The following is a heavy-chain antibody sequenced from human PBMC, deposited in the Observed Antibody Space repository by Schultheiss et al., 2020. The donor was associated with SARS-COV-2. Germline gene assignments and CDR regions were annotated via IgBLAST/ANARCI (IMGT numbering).Heavy chain of an antibody. CDR1: GFTFSSYA. CDR3: AKQWDIVVVPAAITFDY. D-gene: IGHD2-2*01. V-gene: IGHV3-30*07. CDR2: ISYDGSNK. Sequence: GGSLRLSCAASGFTFSSYAMHWVRQAPGKGLEWVAVISYDGSNKYYADSVKGRFTISRDNSKNTLYLQMNSLRAEDTAVYYCAKQWDIVVVPAAITFDYWGQGTLVTVSS. J-gene: IGHJ4*02.